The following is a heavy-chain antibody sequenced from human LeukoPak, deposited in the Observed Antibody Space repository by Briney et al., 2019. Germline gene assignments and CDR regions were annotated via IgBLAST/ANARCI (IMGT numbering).Heavy chain of an antibody. CDR2: ISSSGSTI. D-gene: IGHD6-13*01. CDR3: ARDGWAAAGTIQDY. CDR1: GFTFSSYE. V-gene: IGHV3-48*03. J-gene: IGHJ4*02. Sequence: PGGSLRLSCAASGFTFSSYEMNWVRQAPGKGLEWVSYISSSGSTIYYADSVKGRFTISRDNAKNSLYLQMNSLRAEDTAVYYCARDGWAAAGTIQDYWGQGTLVTVSS.